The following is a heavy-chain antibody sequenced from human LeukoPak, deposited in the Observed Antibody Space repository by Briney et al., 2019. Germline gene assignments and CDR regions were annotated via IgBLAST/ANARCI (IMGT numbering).Heavy chain of an antibody. D-gene: IGHD3-10*01. V-gene: IGHV4-39*07. J-gene: IGHJ5*02. Sequence: SETLSLTCTVSGGSISSSSYYWGWIRQPPGKGLEWIGSIYYSGSTYYNPSLKSRVTISVDTSKNQFSLKLSSVTAADTAVYYCARAHPRMDYYGSGSYYSWFDPWGQGTLVTVSS. CDR3: ARAHPRMDYYGSGSYYSWFDP. CDR2: IYYSGST. CDR1: GGSISSSSYY.